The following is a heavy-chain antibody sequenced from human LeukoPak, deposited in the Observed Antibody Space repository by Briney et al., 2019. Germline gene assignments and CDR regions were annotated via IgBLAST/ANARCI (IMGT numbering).Heavy chain of an antibody. Sequence: ASVKVSCKASGYTFTSYYMHWVRQAPGQGLEWMGIINPSGGSTSYAQKFQGRVTMTRDMSTSTDYMEPSSLRSEDTAVYYCARSPPLRYFFDYWGQGTLVTVSS. V-gene: IGHV1-46*01. CDR3: ARSPPLRYFFDY. J-gene: IGHJ4*02. CDR2: INPSGGST. CDR1: GYTFTSYY. D-gene: IGHD3-9*01.